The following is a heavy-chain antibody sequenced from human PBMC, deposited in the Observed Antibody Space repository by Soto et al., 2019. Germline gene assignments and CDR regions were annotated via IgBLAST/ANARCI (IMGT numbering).Heavy chain of an antibody. V-gene: IGHV4-59*08. D-gene: IGHD4-17*01. CDR3: ARGRLDYGDYFDY. J-gene: IGHJ4*02. Sequence: TLSLTCTVSGGSISSYYWSWIRQPPGKGLEWIGYIYYSGSTNYNPSLKSRVTISVDTSKNQFSLKLSSVTAADTAVYYCARGRLDYGDYFDYWGQGTLVTVS. CDR2: IYYSGST. CDR1: GGSISSYY.